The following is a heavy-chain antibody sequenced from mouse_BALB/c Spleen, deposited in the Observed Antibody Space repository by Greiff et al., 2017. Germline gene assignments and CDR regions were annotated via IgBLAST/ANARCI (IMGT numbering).Heavy chain of an antibody. D-gene: IGHD2-14*01. V-gene: IGHV3-2*02. CDR1: GYSITSDYA. J-gene: IGHJ3*01. Sequence: EVQLQESGPSLVKPSQSLSLTCTVTGYSITSDYAWNWIRQFPGNKLEWMGYISYSGSTSYNPSLKSRISITRDTSKNQFFLQLNSVTTEDTATYYCARSGRYRGFAYWGQGTLVTVSA. CDR2: ISYSGST. CDR3: ARSGRYRGFAY.